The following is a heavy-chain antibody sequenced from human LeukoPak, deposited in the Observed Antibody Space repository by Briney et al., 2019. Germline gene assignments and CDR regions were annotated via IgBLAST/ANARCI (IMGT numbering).Heavy chain of an antibody. J-gene: IGHJ2*01. Sequence: SETLSLTCAVYGGPFSGYYWSWIRQPPGKGLEWIGEVTRNGDINYNPSLKSRVTLSLEASQNKFSLTVNPVSAADTAVYYCARLSLMNPQLAYWYFDVWGRGTLVTVSS. CDR2: VTRNGDI. CDR3: ARLSLMNPQLAYWYFDV. D-gene: IGHD1-1*01. CDR1: GGPFSGYY. V-gene: IGHV4-34*01.